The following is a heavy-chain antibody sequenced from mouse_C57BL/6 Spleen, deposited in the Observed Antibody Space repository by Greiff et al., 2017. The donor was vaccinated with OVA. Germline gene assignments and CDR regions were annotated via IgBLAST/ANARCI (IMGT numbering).Heavy chain of an antibody. CDR3: ARGDWGDFDY. J-gene: IGHJ2*01. V-gene: IGHV3-1*01. CDR1: GYSITSGYD. Sequence: EVQLVESGPGMVKPSQSLSLTCTVTGYSITSGYDWHWIRHFPGNKLEWMGYISYSGSTNYNPSLKIRISITHDTSKNHFFLKLNSVTTEDTATYYCARGDWGDFDYWGQGTTLTVSS. CDR2: ISYSGST. D-gene: IGHD4-1*01.